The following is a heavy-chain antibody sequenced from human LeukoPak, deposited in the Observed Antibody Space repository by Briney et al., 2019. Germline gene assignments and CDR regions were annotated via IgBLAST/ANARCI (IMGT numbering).Heavy chain of an antibody. V-gene: IGHV3-11*01. J-gene: IGHJ4*02. CDR1: GFTFSDYY. Sequence: GGSLRLSCAASGFTFSDYYVSWIRQAPGKGLEWVSYISSSGNIIYSADSVKGRFTISRDNAKNSLYLQINSLRAEDTAVYYCARATAADTAMIYFDYWGQGTLVTVSS. D-gene: IGHD5-18*01. CDR2: ISSSGNII. CDR3: ARATAADTAMIYFDY.